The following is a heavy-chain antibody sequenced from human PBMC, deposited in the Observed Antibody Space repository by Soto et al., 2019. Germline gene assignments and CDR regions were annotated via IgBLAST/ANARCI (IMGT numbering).Heavy chain of an antibody. CDR1: GFNFSSYT. J-gene: IGHJ3*02. D-gene: IGHD3-10*01. Sequence: SLRLSCAGSGFNFSSYTLNWVRQTPGKGLEWVASTTNNSNYIYYAASVEGRFTISRDNAKNSLYLHMHSLRAEDTAVYYCATEPPGAGAFDIWGQGTLVTVSS. V-gene: IGHV3-21*06. CDR2: TTNNSNYI. CDR3: ATEPPGAGAFDI.